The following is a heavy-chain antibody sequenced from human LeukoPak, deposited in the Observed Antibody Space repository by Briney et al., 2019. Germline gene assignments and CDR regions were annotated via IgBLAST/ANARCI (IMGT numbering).Heavy chain of an antibody. V-gene: IGHV1-8*03. D-gene: IGHD2-2*01. CDR1: GYTFTSYD. CDR2: MNPNSGNT. J-gene: IGHJ6*03. CDR3: ARLRKLRSSTSRNYYYYYYMDV. Sequence: ASVKVSCKASGYTFTSYDINWVRQATGQGLEWMGWMNPNSGNTGYAQKFQGRVTITRNTSISTAYMELSSLRSEDTAVYYCARLRKLRSSTSRNYYYYYYMDVWGKGTTVTVSS.